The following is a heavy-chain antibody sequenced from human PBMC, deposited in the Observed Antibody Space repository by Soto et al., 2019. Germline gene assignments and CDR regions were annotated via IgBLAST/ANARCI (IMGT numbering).Heavy chain of an antibody. V-gene: IGHV1-8*01. CDR3: ARETIYCSGGSCYDAFDI. J-gene: IGHJ3*02. D-gene: IGHD2-15*01. CDR2: MNPNRGNT. CDR1: GYTFTSYD. Sequence: ASVKVSCKASGYTFTSYDINWVRQATGQGLEWMGWMNPNRGNTGYAQKFQGRVTMTRNTSISTAYMELSSLRSEDTAVYYCARETIYCSGGSCYDAFDIWRQRTMVTVSS.